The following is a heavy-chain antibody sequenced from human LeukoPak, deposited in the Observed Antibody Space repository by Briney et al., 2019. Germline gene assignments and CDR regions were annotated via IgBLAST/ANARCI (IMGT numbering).Heavy chain of an antibody. V-gene: IGHV4-39*01. CDR2: ISYSGSI. CDR1: GGSISSRPYY. Sequence: SETLSLTCTVSGGSISSRPYYWGWVRQPPGKGLEWIGSISYSGSIHYNPSLKSRVTISVDTSKNHFSLRLSSVTAADTAVYYCATLEMGDYYFDYWGQGTLVTVSS. CDR3: ATLEMGDYYFDY. J-gene: IGHJ4*02. D-gene: IGHD5-24*01.